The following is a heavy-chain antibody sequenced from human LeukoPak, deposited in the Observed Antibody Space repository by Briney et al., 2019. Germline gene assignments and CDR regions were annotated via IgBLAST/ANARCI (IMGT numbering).Heavy chain of an antibody. Sequence: PGESLRLSCATSGFTFSSNWMSRVRHVPGRGLDWVANIKPDGSAEYYAASVKGRFTVSRDNAKNSLYLQMNSLRAEDTAVYYCARDYYDSIDYWGQGTLVTVFS. J-gene: IGHJ4*02. CDR1: GFTFSSNW. D-gene: IGHD3-22*01. CDR2: IKPDGSAE. CDR3: ARDYYDSIDY. V-gene: IGHV3-7*01.